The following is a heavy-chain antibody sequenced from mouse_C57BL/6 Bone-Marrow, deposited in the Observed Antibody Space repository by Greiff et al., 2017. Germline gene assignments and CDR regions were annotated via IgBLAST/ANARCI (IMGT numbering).Heavy chain of an antibody. J-gene: IGHJ2*01. V-gene: IGHV1-82*01. D-gene: IGHD1-1*01. CDR1: GYAFSSSW. CDR3: EKFYGRDYFDY. Sequence: VQLQQSGPELVKPGASVKISCKASGYAFSSSWMNWVKQRPGQGLEWIGRIYPGDGDTNYNGKFKGKATLTADKSSSTAYMQLSSLTSEDSAVYVFEKFYGRDYFDYWGQGTTLTVSS. CDR2: IYPGDGDT.